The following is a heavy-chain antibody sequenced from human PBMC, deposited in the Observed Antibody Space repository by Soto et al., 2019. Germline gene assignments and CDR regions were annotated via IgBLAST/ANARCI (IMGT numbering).Heavy chain of an antibody. D-gene: IGHD3-10*01. CDR2: IYYSGST. V-gene: IGHV4-30-4*01. CDR1: GGSISSGDYY. J-gene: IGHJ5*02. Sequence: PSETLSLTCTVSGGSISSGDYYWSWIRQPPGKGLEWIGYIYYSGSTYYNPSLKSRVTISVDTSKNQFSLKLSSVTAADTAVYYCAGSHGIGELANHWGQGTLVTVSS. CDR3: AGSHGIGELANH.